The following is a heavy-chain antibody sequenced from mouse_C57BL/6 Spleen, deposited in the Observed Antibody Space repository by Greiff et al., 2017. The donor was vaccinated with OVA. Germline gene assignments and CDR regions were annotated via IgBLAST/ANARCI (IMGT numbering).Heavy chain of an antibody. CDR2: ISSGSSTI. Sequence: EVHLVESGGGLVKPGGSLKLSCAASGFTFSDYGMHWVRQAPEKGLEWVAYISSGSSTIYYADTVKGRFTISRDNAKNTLFLQMTSLRSEDTAMYYCAREGFTTVVYFDYWGQGTTLTVSS. V-gene: IGHV5-17*01. CDR1: GFTFSDYG. J-gene: IGHJ2*01. CDR3: AREGFTTVVYFDY. D-gene: IGHD1-1*01.